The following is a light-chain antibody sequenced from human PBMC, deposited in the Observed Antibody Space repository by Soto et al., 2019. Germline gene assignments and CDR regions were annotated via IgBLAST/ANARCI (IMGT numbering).Light chain of an antibody. Sequence: EIVLTQTPGTLSLSPGERATLSCRASQSVSSSYLAWYQQKPDQAPRLLIYGASSRATGIPDRFSGSGSGTDFTLTISRLEPEDYAVYYCQQYGISPPLTFGGGTKVEIK. CDR3: QQYGISPPLT. J-gene: IGKJ4*01. V-gene: IGKV3-20*01. CDR1: QSVSSSY. CDR2: GAS.